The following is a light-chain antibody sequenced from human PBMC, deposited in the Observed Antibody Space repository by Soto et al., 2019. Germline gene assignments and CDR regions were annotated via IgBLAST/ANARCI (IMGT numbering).Light chain of an antibody. V-gene: IGKV1-17*01. CDR1: RDIASD. CDR3: QQHNSYPST. CDR2: AAS. Sequence: QMTQSPSSLSDSVGDSTTIACQASRDIASDLSWYLQKPGKAPTLLIYAASNLQSGVPSRFSGSGSGTAFTLTISSLQPEDFATYYCQQHNSYPSTFGQGTRLEIK. J-gene: IGKJ5*01.